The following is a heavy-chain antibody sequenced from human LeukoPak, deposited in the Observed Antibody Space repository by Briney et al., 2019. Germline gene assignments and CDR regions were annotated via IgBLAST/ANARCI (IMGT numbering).Heavy chain of an antibody. CDR3: ARELSHGIAAAGTNWFDP. D-gene: IGHD6-13*01. CDR2: IYTSGST. V-gene: IGHV4-4*07. CDR1: GGSISSYY. J-gene: IGHJ5*02. Sequence: PSETLSLTCTVSGGSISSYYWSWIRQPAGKGLEWIGRIYTSGSTNYNPSLKSRVTMSVDTSKNQFSLKLSSVTAADTAVYYCARELSHGIAAAGTNWFDPWGQGTLVTVSS.